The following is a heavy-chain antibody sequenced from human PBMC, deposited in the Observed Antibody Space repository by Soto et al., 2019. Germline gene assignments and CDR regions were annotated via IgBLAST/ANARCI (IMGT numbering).Heavy chain of an antibody. D-gene: IGHD5-12*01. V-gene: IGHV1-69*02. CDR1: GGTFSSYT. CDR3: ARVGRGYSGYDY. J-gene: IGHJ4*02. Sequence: SVKVSCKASGGTFSSYTISWVRQAPGQGLEWMGRIIPTLGIANYAQKFQGRVTITADKSTSTAYMELSSLRSEDTAVYYCARVGRGYSGYDYWGQGTLVTVSS. CDR2: IIPTLGIA.